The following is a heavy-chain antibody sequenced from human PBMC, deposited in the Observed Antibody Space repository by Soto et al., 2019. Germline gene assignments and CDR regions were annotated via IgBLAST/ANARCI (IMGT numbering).Heavy chain of an antibody. V-gene: IGHV4-30-4*01. D-gene: IGHD4-17*01. J-gene: IGHJ4*02. CDR2: IYYSGST. CDR3: ASYGDNPHNSAYFDY. Sequence: QVQLQESGPGLVTPSQTLSLTCTVSGGCISSGDYYWSWIRQPPGKGLEWIGYIYYSGSTYYNPSLKSRVTISVDTSKNQFSLKLSSVTAADTAVYYCASYGDNPHNSAYFDYWGQGTLVTVSS. CDR1: GGCISSGDYY.